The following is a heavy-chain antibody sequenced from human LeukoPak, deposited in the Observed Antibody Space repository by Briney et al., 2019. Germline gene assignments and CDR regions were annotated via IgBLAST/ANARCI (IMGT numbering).Heavy chain of an antibody. J-gene: IGHJ4*02. Sequence: PSETLSLTCTVSGGSLSSSSYYWGWIRQPPGKGLEWIGTIYYSGSTYYNPSLKSRITISVDTSKNQFSLKLSSVTAADTAVYYCAGGGRLWSGYYTMNYWGQGTLVTVSS. CDR3: AGGGRLWSGYYTMNY. CDR2: IYYSGST. CDR1: GGSLSSSSYY. V-gene: IGHV4-39*01. D-gene: IGHD3-3*01.